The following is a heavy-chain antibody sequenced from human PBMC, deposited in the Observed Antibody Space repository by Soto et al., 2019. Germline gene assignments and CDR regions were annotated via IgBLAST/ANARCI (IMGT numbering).Heavy chain of an antibody. CDR1: GGSISSGDYY. CDR2: IYYSGST. CDR3: ARVGRGVADY. V-gene: IGHV4-30-4*01. J-gene: IGHJ4*02. Sequence: SETLSLTCTVSGGSISSGDYYWSWIRQPPGKGLEWIGYIYYSGSTYYNPSLKSPVSISADTSKNQFSLKLNYVTAADTAVYYCARVGRGVADYWGQGTLVTVSS. D-gene: IGHD3-10*01.